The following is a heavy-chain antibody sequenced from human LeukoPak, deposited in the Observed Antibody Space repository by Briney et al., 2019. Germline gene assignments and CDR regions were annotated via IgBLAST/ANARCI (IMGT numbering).Heavy chain of an antibody. CDR2: MNPNSGNT. D-gene: IGHD3-9*01. CDR3: ARERGNYDILTDYYEGNGFDP. V-gene: IGHV1-8*03. Sequence: ASVKVSCKASGYTFTSYDINWVRQATGQGLEWMGWMNPNSGNTGYAQKFQGRVTITRNTSISTAYMELSSLRSEDTAVYYCARERGNYDILTDYYEGNGFDPWGQGTLVTVSS. J-gene: IGHJ5*02. CDR1: GYTFTSYD.